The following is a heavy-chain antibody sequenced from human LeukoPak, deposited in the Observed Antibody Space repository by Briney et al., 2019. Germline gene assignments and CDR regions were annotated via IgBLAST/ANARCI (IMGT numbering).Heavy chain of an antibody. J-gene: IGHJ4*02. Sequence: GGSLRLSCAASGFTFSSYAMSWVCQAPGKGLEWVSAISGSGGSTYYADSVKGRFTISRDNAKNTLYLQMNSLRAEDTAVYYCARAPSSRARIAPFDYWGQGTLVTVSS. CDR3: ARAPSSRARIAPFDY. D-gene: IGHD2/OR15-2a*01. CDR1: GFTFSSYA. V-gene: IGHV3-23*01. CDR2: ISGSGGST.